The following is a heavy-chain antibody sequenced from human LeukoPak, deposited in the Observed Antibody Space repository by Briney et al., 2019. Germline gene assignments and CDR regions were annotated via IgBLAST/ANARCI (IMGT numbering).Heavy chain of an antibody. CDR3: ARAWYCSGGSCHGGKNWFDP. Sequence: SETLSLTCAVYGGSFSGYYWSWIRQPPGKGLEWIGEINHSGSTNYNPSLKSRVTISVDTSKNQFSLKLSSVTAADTAVYYCARAWYCSGGSCHGGKNWFDPWGQGTLVTVSS. V-gene: IGHV4-34*01. CDR2: INHSGST. J-gene: IGHJ5*02. CDR1: GGSFSGYY. D-gene: IGHD2-15*01.